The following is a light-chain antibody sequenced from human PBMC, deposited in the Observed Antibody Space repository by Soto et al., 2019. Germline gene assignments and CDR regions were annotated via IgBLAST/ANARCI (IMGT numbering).Light chain of an antibody. CDR1: ESVSNNY. J-gene: IGKJ2*01. CDR3: QQRDNWPPT. V-gene: IGKV3-11*01. CDR2: DTS. Sequence: EIVLTQSPGTLSLSPGERATLSCRASESVSNNYLAWYQRKPGQAPRLLIYDTSYRATGIPARFSGSGSGTDFTLTISSLEPEDFAVYYCQQRDNWPPTFGQGTKLEIK.